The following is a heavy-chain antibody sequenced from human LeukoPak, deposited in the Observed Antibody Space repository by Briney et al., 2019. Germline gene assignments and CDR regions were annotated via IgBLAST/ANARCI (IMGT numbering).Heavy chain of an antibody. CDR1: GFPFSSYS. CDR3: ARDPLLVASFDY. V-gene: IGHV3-74*01. Sequence: GGSLRLSCAASGFPFSSYSMSWVRQAPGKGLVWVSRINSDGSSTSYADSVKGRFTISRDNAKNTPYLQMNSLRAEDTAVYYCARDPLLVASFDYWGQGTLVTVSS. CDR2: INSDGSST. D-gene: IGHD6-6*01. J-gene: IGHJ4*02.